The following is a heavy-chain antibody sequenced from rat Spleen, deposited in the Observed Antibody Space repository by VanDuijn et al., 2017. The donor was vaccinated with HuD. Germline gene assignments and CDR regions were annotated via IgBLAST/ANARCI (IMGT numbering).Heavy chain of an antibody. J-gene: IGHJ2*01. V-gene: IGHV3-3*01. CDR1: GYSITSSYR. CDR3: AHYE. Sequence: EVQLQESGPGLVIPSQSLSLTCSVTGYSITSSYRWNWIRKFPGNKLEWMGYINSAGSTNYNPSLKSRISITRDTSKNQFLLQMNNLKEEDTAIYYCAHYEWGQGVMVTVSS. CDR2: INSAGST. D-gene: IGHD1-12*01.